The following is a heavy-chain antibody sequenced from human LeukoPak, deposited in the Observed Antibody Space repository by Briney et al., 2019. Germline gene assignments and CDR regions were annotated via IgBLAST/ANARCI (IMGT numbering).Heavy chain of an antibody. CDR1: GFSFNTFW. CDR2: INQGGTEK. V-gene: IGHV3-7*01. J-gene: IGHJ4*02. Sequence: GGSLILSCAASGFSFNTFWMNWVRQAPGKGLERVATINQGGTEKYYVDSVKGRFTISRDNAHNSLYLQMYTLRPEDTAVYYCARDGPPAGLYFDNWGRGTLVTVSS. CDR3: ARDGPPAGLYFDN. D-gene: IGHD2-2*01.